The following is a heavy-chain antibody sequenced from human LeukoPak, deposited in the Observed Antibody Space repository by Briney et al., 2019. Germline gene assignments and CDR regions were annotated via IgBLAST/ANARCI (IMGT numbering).Heavy chain of an antibody. Sequence: ASVKVSCKAFGYTFTSNYMHWVRQAPGQGPEWMGVISPSGGSTTYAQKFQGRVTLTRDMSTSTDYLELRSLTSDDTAVYYCARGGVTSVVDVWGKGTTVTISS. J-gene: IGHJ6*04. CDR1: GYTFTSNY. CDR3: ARGGVTSVVDV. V-gene: IGHV1-46*01. D-gene: IGHD4-23*01. CDR2: ISPSGGST.